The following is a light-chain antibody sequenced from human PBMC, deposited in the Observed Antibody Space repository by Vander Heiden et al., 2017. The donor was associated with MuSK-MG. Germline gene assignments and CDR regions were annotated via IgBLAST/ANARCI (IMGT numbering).Light chain of an antibody. V-gene: IGLV3-1*01. CDR1: KLGDKY. CDR2: QDS. J-gene: IGLJ2*01. Sequence: SYELTQPPSVSVSPGQTARITCSGDKLGDKYACWYQQKPGQSPVLVIYQDSQRPSGIPERFSGSNSGNTATLTISGTQAMDEADYFCQAWDSSTGVVFGGGTKLTVL. CDR3: QAWDSSTGVV.